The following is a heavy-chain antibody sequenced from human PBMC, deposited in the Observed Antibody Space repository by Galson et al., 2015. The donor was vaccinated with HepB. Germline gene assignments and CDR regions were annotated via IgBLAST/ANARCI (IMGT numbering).Heavy chain of an antibody. D-gene: IGHD3-10*01. Sequence: SLRLSCAASGFTFSAYGMSWVRQAPGKGLEWVSAISSSGDKTYYADSVKGRFTMSRDNSKDTLSLQMNSLRAEDTAVYYCAKGGGTWDYYLNYWGQGTLVTVSS. CDR1: GFTFSAYG. CDR3: AKGGGTWDYYLNY. J-gene: IGHJ4*02. V-gene: IGHV3-23*01. CDR2: ISSSGDKT.